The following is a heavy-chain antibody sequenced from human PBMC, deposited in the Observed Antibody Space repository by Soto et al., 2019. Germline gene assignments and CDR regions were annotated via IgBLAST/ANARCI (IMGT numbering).Heavy chain of an antibody. CDR2: IRSKAYGGTT. Sequence: GGSLRLSCTASGFTFGDYAMSWFRQAPGKGLEWVGFIRSKAYGGTTEYAASVKGRFTISRDDSKSIAYLQMNSLKTEDTAVYYCTRVGPLTYNWNYYYYYMDVWGKGTTVTVSS. J-gene: IGHJ6*03. D-gene: IGHD1-20*01. V-gene: IGHV3-49*03. CDR3: TRVGPLTYNWNYYYYYMDV. CDR1: GFTFGDYA.